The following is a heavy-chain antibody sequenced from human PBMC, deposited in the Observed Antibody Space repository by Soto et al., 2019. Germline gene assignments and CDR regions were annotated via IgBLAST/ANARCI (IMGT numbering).Heavy chain of an antibody. Sequence: DVEVVESGGGLVQPGGSLRLSCAASGFSVSVYYMTWLRQAPGKGLEWVSAIYSDGSTYYADSVKGRFTLSRDKSKNTLYLQMHRLRAEDTGMYYCARIYSGGFSVWGQGTTVTVSS. J-gene: IGHJ6*02. D-gene: IGHD1-26*01. CDR2: IYSDGST. CDR3: ARIYSGGFSV. CDR1: GFSVSVYY. V-gene: IGHV3-66*01.